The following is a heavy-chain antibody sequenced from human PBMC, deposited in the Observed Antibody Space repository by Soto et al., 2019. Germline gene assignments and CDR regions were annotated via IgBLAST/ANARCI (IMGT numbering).Heavy chain of an antibody. V-gene: IGHV1-18*01. CDR1: GYTFTSYG. CDR2: ISANNGNT. J-gene: IGHJ4*02. D-gene: IGHD6-25*01. Sequence: QVQLVQSGAEVKKPGASVKVSCKASGYTFTSYGISWVRQAPGQGLEWMGGISANNGNTNYAQKLQGRVTMTTDTSTSTSYMELRIRRSDDAAVYYFAGEAAMALLYYWCQGTLVTVS. CDR3: AGEAAMALLYY.